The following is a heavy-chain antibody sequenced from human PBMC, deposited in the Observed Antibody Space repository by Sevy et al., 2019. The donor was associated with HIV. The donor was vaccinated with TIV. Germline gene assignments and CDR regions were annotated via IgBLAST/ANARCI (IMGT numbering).Heavy chain of an antibody. CDR2: VSSDGSEI. J-gene: IGHJ4*02. CDR3: ARDQLGSIDY. Sequence: GGSLRLSCAVSGFTFSTYAMHWVRQAPGKGLGCVAIVSSDGSEINYADSVKGRFTISRDNSRNTLYLQMNSLRTEDTALHYCARDQLGSIDYWGQGTLVTVSS. D-gene: IGHD7-27*01. CDR1: GFTFSTYA. V-gene: IGHV3-30-3*01.